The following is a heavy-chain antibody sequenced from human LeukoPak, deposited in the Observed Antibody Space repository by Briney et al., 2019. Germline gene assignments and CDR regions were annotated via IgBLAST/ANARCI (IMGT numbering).Heavy chain of an antibody. CDR2: IHPSTGNP. CDR1: GYTFTTYA. D-gene: IGHD3-16*02. Sequence: ASVKVSCKASGYTFTTYAMNWVRQAPGQGLEWMGWIHPSTGNPTYAQDFTGRFVFSLDTSVSTTYLQISSLKAEDTAVYYCARAYQRLGELSLPDYWGQGTLVTVSS. J-gene: IGHJ4*02. V-gene: IGHV7-4-1*02. CDR3: ARAYQRLGELSLPDY.